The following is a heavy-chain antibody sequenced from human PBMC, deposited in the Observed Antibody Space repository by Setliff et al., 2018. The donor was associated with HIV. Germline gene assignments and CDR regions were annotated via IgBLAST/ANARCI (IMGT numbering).Heavy chain of an antibody. CDR2: LNDRGHI. CDR1: GDSFGSSA. J-gene: IGHJ4*02. D-gene: IGHD4-17*01. Sequence: PSETLSLTCAMYGDSFGSSAXXXSRQAPGKGLEGIVELNDRGHINYTPSLKSRVTISQDTSKRQFSLRMTSVTAADTAVYSCAIFFVTSVTTQDHWGQGTLVTVSS. CDR3: AIFFVTSVTTQDH. V-gene: IGHV4-34*01.